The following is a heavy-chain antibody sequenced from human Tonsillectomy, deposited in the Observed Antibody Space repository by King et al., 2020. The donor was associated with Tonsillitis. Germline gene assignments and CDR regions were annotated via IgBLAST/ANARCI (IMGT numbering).Heavy chain of an antibody. D-gene: IGHD3-16*02. J-gene: IGHJ4*02. Sequence: VQLVESGGGLVKAGGSLRLSCAASGFTFSSAWMSWVRQAPGKGLEWVGRIKSKTDGETTDYAAPVKGRFTISRDDSKNMLYLQMNSLKTEDTAVYYCIRLLRSYRHWGQGTLVTVST. CDR1: GFTFSSAW. CDR3: IRLLRSYRH. CDR2: IKSKTDGETT. V-gene: IGHV3-15*01.